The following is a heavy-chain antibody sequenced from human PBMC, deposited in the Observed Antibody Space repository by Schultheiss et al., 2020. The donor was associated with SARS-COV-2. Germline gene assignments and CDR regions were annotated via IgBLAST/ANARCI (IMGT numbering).Heavy chain of an antibody. CDR3: ARSYYYGSGSHSP. D-gene: IGHD3-10*01. CDR2: IYYSGST. Sequence: SQTLSLTCTVSGGSISSGGYYWSWIRQHPGKGLEWIGYIYYSGSTYYNPSLKSRVTISVDTSKNQFSLKLSSVTAADTAVYYCARSYYYGSGSHSPWGQGTLVTVSS. CDR1: GGSISSGGYY. V-gene: IGHV4-31*03. J-gene: IGHJ5*02.